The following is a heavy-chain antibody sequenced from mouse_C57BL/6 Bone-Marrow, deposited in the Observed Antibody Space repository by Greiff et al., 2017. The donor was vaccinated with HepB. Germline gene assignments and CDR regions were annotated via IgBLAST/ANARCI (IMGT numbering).Heavy chain of an antibody. V-gene: IGHV1-7*01. D-gene: IGHD2-1*01. CDR2: INPSSGYT. J-gene: IGHJ3*01. CDR3: ASGDGNYFFAY. Sequence: QVQLKQSGAELVKPGASVKLSCKASGYTFTSYWMHWVKQRPGQGLEWIGYINPSSGYTKYNQKFKDKATLTADKSSSTAYMQLSSLTYEDSAVYYCASGDGNYFFAYWGQGTLVTVSA. CDR1: GYTFTSYW.